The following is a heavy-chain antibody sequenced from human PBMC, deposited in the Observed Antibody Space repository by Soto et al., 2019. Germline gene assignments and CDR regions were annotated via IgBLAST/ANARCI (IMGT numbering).Heavy chain of an antibody. Sequence: LRVSCAASGFTFSSYAMSWVRQAPGKGLEWVSAISGSGGSTYYADSVKGRFTISRDNSKNTLYLQMNSLRAEDTAVYYCAKDRAYSYGPDFDYWGQGTLVTVSS. CDR1: GFTFSSYA. CDR3: AKDRAYSYGPDFDY. CDR2: ISGSGGST. D-gene: IGHD5-18*01. V-gene: IGHV3-23*01. J-gene: IGHJ4*02.